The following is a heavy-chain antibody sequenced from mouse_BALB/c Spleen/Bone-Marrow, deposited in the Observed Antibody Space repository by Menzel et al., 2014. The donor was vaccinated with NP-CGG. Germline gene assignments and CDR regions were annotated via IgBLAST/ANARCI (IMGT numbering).Heavy chain of an antibody. Sequence: EVKLVESGGGLVQPGGSLRLSCATSGFTFTDYYMSWVRQPPGKALEWLGFIRNKANGYTTEYSASVKGRFTISRDNSQSILYLQMNTPRAEYSATYYCARDRNYYGYYWYFDVWGAGTTVTVSS. CDR3: ARDRNYYGYYWYFDV. D-gene: IGHD1-2*01. J-gene: IGHJ1*01. CDR2: IRNKANGYTT. V-gene: IGHV7-3*02. CDR1: GFTFTDYY.